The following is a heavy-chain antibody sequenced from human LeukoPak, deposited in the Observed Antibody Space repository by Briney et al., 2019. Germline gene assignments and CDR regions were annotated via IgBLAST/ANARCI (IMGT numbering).Heavy chain of an antibody. CDR3: ARGGFGIPFDY. Sequence: SETRSLTCTVSGGSVSSGSYYWSWIRQPPGKGLEWIGYVYNSGSTRYKPSLKSRVTISVDTSKNQFSLKLSSVTAADTAVYYCARGGFGIPFDYWDQGTLVTVSS. CDR1: GGSVSSGSYY. D-gene: IGHD3-16*02. J-gene: IGHJ4*02. V-gene: IGHV4-61*01. CDR2: VYNSGST.